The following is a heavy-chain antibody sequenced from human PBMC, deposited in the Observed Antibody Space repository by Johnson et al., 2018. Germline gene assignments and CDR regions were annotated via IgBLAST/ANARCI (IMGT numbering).Heavy chain of an antibody. J-gene: IGHJ6*02. D-gene: IGHD4-11*01. Sequence: VQLVQSGGGVVRPGGSLRLSCAASGFTFSSYAMSWVRQAPGKGLEWVSAISGSGGSTYYADSVKGRFTISRDNSKNTLYLQMNSLGAEDTAVYYCATPRWGADYSSYPATNYYYYFGMDVWGQGTTVTVSS. CDR3: ATPRWGADYSSYPATNYYYYFGMDV. CDR2: ISGSGGST. CDR1: GFTFSSYA. V-gene: IGHV3-23*04.